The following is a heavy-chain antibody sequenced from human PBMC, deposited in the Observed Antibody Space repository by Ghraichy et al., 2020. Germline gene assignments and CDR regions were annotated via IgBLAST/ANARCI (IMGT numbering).Heavy chain of an antibody. Sequence: SQTLSLTCTVSGGSINSAGHYWSWIRQHPGMGLEWIGYIYSSGDTYSNPSLKSRLTISVDTSKNQFSLRLTSVTAADTAVYYCARDVTGYGGHDYWGQGTLVTVSS. CDR1: GGSINSAGHY. CDR2: IYSSGDT. J-gene: IGHJ4*02. D-gene: IGHD4-23*01. V-gene: IGHV4-31*03. CDR3: ARDVTGYGGHDY.